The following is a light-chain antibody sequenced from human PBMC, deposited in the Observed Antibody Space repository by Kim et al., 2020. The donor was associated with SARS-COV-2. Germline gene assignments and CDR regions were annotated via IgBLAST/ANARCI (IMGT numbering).Light chain of an antibody. CDR1: QSVRTN. V-gene: IGKV3-15*01. CDR2: GSS. J-gene: IGKJ2*01. Sequence: EIVMTQSPASLSLSPGESGTLSCRASQSVRTNLAWYQQRPGQAPRLLFHGSSTRATDLPARFRGSGSGTEFTLTISSLKSEDFAVYYCQQYNTWPYTFGQGTKLEI. CDR3: QQYNTWPYT.